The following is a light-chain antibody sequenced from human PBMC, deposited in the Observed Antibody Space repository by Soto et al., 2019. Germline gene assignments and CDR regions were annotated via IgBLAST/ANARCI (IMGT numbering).Light chain of an antibody. V-gene: IGKV3-20*01. J-gene: IGKJ3*01. CDR1: QSFSSSY. CDR3: QQYGSLPFT. CDR2: GAS. Sequence: EIVLTQSPGTLSLSPGDRETLSCRASQSFSSSYLAWYQQKPGQAPRLLIYGASSRATGIPDRFSGSGSGTDFTLPISRLEPEDFAVYYCQQYGSLPFTFGPGTKVEIK.